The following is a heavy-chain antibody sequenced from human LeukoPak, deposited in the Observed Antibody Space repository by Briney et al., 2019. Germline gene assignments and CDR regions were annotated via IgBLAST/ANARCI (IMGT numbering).Heavy chain of an antibody. Sequence: SVKVSCKASGFTFTSSAMQWVRQARGQRLEWIGWIVVGSGNTNYAQKFQERVTITRDMSTSPAYLELSSLRSDDTAVYYCAAVAGAYYYYGMDVWGQGTTVTVSS. CDR1: GFTFTSSA. D-gene: IGHD6-19*01. CDR3: AAVAGAYYYYGMDV. J-gene: IGHJ6*02. CDR2: IVVGSGNT. V-gene: IGHV1-58*02.